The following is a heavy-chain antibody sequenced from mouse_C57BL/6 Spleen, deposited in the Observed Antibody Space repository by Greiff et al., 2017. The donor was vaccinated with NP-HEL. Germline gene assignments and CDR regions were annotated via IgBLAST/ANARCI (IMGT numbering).Heavy chain of an antibody. CDR3: ARSLLYYGSSPDY. CDR2: IYPGDGDT. Sequence: VKLQESGPELVKPGASVKISCKASGYAFSSSWMNWVKQRPGKGLEWIGRIYPGDGDTNYNGKFKGKATLTADKSSSTAYMQLSSLTSEDSAVYFCARSLLYYGSSPDYWGQGTTLTVSS. J-gene: IGHJ2*01. CDR1: GYAFSSSW. V-gene: IGHV1-82*01. D-gene: IGHD1-1*01.